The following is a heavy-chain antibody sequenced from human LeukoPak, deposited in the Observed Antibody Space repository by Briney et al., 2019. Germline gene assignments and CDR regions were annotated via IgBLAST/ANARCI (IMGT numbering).Heavy chain of an antibody. J-gene: IGHJ4*02. V-gene: IGHV3-48*03. D-gene: IGHD2-8*01. Sequence: PGGSLRLSCAASGFTFSSYEMNWVRQAPGKGLEWVSYISSSGSTIYYADSVKGRFTISRDNAKNSLYLQMNSLRAEDTAVYYCARQKYQRGPDVSYFDYWGQGTLVTVSS. CDR2: ISSSGSTI. CDR3: ARQKYQRGPDVSYFDY. CDR1: GFTFSSYE.